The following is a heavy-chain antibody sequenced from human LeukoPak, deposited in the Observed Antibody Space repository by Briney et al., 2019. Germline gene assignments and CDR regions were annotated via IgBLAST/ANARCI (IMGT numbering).Heavy chain of an antibody. Sequence: HPGGSLRLSCAASGFTFSSYGMHWVRQAPGKGLEWVAFIRYDGSNKYYADSVKGRFTISRDNAKNSLYLQMNSLRAEDTAVYYCARDQGFSYYYYYMDVWGKGTTVTVSS. CDR2: IRYDGSNK. J-gene: IGHJ6*03. CDR3: ARDQGFSYYYYYMDV. CDR1: GFTFSSYG. V-gene: IGHV3-30*02. D-gene: IGHD3-3*01.